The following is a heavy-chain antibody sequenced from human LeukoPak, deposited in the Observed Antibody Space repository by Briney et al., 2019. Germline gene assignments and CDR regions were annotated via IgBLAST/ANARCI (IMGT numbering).Heavy chain of an antibody. CDR2: ISYDGSNK. J-gene: IGHJ4*02. V-gene: IGHV3-30-3*01. CDR1: GFTVSSYA. Sequence: QTGGSLRLSCAASGFTVSSYAMHWVRQAPGKGLEWVAVISYDGSNKYYADSVKGRFTISRDNSKNTLYLQMNSLRAEDTAVYYCARATHLQYFDYWGQGTLVTVSS. CDR3: ARATHLQYFDY.